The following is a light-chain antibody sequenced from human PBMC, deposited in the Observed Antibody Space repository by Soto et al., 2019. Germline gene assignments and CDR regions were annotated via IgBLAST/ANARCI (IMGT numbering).Light chain of an antibody. J-gene: IGKJ1*01. CDR3: HQYKTYPLT. Sequence: DIQMTQSPSTLSASVGDRVTISCRVSQSISSWLAWYQQKPVKGPKLLIFDASSLESGDPTRFSGSECGTDCTLTTSSQQPNDFASNYCHQYKTYPLTFGQGTRVEVK. V-gene: IGKV1-5*01. CDR2: DAS. CDR1: QSISSW.